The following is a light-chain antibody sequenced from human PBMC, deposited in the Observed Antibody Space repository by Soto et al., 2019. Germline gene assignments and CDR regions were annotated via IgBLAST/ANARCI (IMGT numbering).Light chain of an antibody. V-gene: IGLV6-57*03. CDR2: EDN. J-gene: IGLJ1*01. CDR3: NFYHSSPPFF. Sequence: NFMLTQPHSVSESPGKTVTISCTRSSGSIDSGYVQWYQQRPGSAPTTVIYEDNQRPSGVPDRFSGSIDRSSNSASLTISGLIPEEGADYYFNFYHSSPPFFLGTGTKVPV. CDR1: SGSIDSGY.